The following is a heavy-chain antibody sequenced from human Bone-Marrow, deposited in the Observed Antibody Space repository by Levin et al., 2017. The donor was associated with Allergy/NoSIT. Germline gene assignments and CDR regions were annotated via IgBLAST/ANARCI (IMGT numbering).Heavy chain of an antibody. V-gene: IGHV3-33*01. J-gene: IGHJ4*02. CDR3: ARDRYSAVAGIDWTHPLDY. CDR2: IWYDGSNK. CDR1: GFTFSDFG. D-gene: IGHD6-19*01. Sequence: GESLKISCAASGFTFSDFGIHWVRQAPGKGLEWVAVIWYDGSNKYYTYSVKGRFTISGDNSKNTLYLQMDSLRAEDTAVYYCARDRYSAVAGIDWTHPLDYWGQGTLVTVSS.